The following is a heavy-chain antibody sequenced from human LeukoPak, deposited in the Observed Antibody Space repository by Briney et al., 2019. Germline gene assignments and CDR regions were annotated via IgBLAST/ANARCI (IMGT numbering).Heavy chain of an antibody. CDR1: GGSISSYY. Sequence: PSETLSLTCTVSGGSISSYYWSWIRQPPGKGLEWIGYIYYSGSTNYNPSLKSRVTISVDTSKNQFSLKLSSVTAADTAVYYCARAETYGDYAGYAFDIWGQGTMVTVSS. V-gene: IGHV4-59*01. CDR3: ARAETYGDYAGYAFDI. CDR2: IYYSGST. J-gene: IGHJ3*02. D-gene: IGHD4-17*01.